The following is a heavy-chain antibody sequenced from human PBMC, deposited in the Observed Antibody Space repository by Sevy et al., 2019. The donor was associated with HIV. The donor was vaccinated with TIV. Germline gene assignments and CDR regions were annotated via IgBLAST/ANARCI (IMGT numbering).Heavy chain of an antibody. V-gene: IGHV1-58*01. J-gene: IGHJ6*02. Sequence: ASVKVSCKASGFTFTSSAVQWVRQARGQRLEWIGWIVVGSGNTNYAQKFQDRVTITRDMSTSTAYMELSSLRSEDTAVYYCAATSDYDSSGYYRLTYYGMDVWGQGTTVTVSS. D-gene: IGHD3-22*01. CDR3: AATSDYDSSGYYRLTYYGMDV. CDR2: IVVGSGNT. CDR1: GFTFTSSA.